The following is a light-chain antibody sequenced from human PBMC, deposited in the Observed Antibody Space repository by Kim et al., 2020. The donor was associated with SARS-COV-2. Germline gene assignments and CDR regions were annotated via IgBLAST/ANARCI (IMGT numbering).Light chain of an antibody. J-gene: IGLJ1*01. CDR2: NNN. V-gene: IGLV1-44*01. CDR1: SFNLGSNF. CDR3: AAWDDSLNGLYV. Sequence: QSFTISCSGTSFNLGSNFVKWYQQRPGTAPTLVLYNNNQRPSGVPDRFSGSKSGTSASLAISGLQSGDEGVYYCAAWDDSLNGLYVFGPGTKVTVL.